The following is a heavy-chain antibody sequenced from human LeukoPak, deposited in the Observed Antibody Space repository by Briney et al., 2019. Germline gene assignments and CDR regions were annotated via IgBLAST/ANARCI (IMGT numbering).Heavy chain of an antibody. J-gene: IGHJ6*02. CDR3: ARGGGSYYYYYGMDV. Sequence: ASVKVSCKASGYTFTSYDINWVRQATGQGLEWMGWMNPNSGNTGYAQKFQGRVTMTTDTSTSTAYMELRSLRSDDTAVYYCARGGGSYYYYYGMDVWGQGTTVTVSS. CDR1: GYTFTSYD. V-gene: IGHV1-8*01. D-gene: IGHD1-26*01. CDR2: MNPNSGNT.